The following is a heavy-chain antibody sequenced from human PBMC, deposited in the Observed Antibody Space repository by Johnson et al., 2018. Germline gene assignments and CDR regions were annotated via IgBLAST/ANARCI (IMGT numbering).Heavy chain of an antibody. CDR2: ISYDGSNK. J-gene: IGHJ4*02. D-gene: IGHD6-13*01. V-gene: IGHV3-30*04. Sequence: QVQLVQSGGGVVQPGRSLSLSCAASGFTFSNYAMHWVRQAPGKGLEWVAVISYDGSNKYYADSVKGRFTISRDNSKNTLYLQMSSLRPEDTAVYYCAREGTEGSSSSIDYWGQGTLVTVSS. CDR1: GFTFSNYA. CDR3: AREGTEGSSSSIDY.